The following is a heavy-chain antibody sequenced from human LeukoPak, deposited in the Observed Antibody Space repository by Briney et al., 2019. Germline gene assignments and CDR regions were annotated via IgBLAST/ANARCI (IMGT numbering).Heavy chain of an antibody. CDR2: MYTSGST. CDR3: ARGAYDFWSGYYYYGMDV. D-gene: IGHD3-3*01. V-gene: IGHV4-4*07. J-gene: IGHJ6*02. Sequence: SETLSLTCTVSGGSISSYYWSWIRQPAGEGLEWIGRMYTSGSTSYNPSLKSRVTMPVDTSKNQFSLKLSSVTAADTAVYYCARGAYDFWSGYYYYGMDVWGRGTTVSVSS. CDR1: GGSISSYY.